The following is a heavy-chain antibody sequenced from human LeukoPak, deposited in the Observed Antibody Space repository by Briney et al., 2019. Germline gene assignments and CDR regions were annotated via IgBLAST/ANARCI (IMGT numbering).Heavy chain of an antibody. CDR3: ARVSGWFWELSLDY. V-gene: IGHV4-59*10. CDR2: IYTSGST. Sequence: SETLSLTCAVYGGSFSGYYWSWIRQPAGKGLEWIGRIYTSGSTNYNPSLKSRVTMSVDTSKNQFSLKLSSVTAADTAVYYCARVSGWFWELSLDYWGEGTLVTVSS. D-gene: IGHD3-10*01. J-gene: IGHJ4*02. CDR1: GGSFSGYY.